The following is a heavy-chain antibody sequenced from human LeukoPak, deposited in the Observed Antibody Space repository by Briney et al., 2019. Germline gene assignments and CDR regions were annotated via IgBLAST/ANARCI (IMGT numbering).Heavy chain of an antibody. J-gene: IGHJ4*02. V-gene: IGHV1-69*13. CDR2: IIPIFGTA. D-gene: IGHD3-9*01. Sequence: SVKVSCKVSGYTLTELSMHWVRQAPGQGLEWMGGIIPIFGTANYAQKFQGRVTITADESTSTAYMELSSLRSEDTAVYYCAREEGLRYFDWLFRYWGQGTLVTVSS. CDR3: AREEGLRYFDWLFRY. CDR1: GYTLTELS.